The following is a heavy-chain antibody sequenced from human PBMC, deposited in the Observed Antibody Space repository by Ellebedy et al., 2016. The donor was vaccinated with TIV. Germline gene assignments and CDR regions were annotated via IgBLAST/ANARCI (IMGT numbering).Heavy chain of an antibody. Sequence: MPSETLSLTCTVSGYSISSGYFWGWIRQPPGKGLEWIGSIYHSGTTDYNPSLKSRVTISVDTSKDQFSLKLSSVTAADTAVYYCARARGQYLYGSGSYFTNWGQGKMVTVSS. J-gene: IGHJ4*02. D-gene: IGHD3-10*01. V-gene: IGHV4-38-2*02. CDR1: GYSISSGYF. CDR2: IYHSGTT. CDR3: ARARGQYLYGSGSYFTN.